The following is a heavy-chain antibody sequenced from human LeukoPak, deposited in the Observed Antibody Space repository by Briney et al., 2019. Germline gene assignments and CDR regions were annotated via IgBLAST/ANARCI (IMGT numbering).Heavy chain of an antibody. CDR1: GDSIRDDY. D-gene: IGHD7-27*01. CDR3: ARGRARPWASWFDP. Sequence: SETLSLTCSVSGDSIRDDYWSWTRQPPEKGLEWIGCIYYSGNTYYNPSLKSRVTISVDTSKNQFSLKLNSVTAADTAVYYCARGRARPWASWFDPWGQGTLVTVSS. J-gene: IGHJ5*02. V-gene: IGHV4-59*01. CDR2: IYYSGNT.